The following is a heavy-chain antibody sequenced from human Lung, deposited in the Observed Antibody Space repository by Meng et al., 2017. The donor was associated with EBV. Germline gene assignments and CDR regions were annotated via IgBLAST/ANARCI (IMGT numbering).Heavy chain of an antibody. J-gene: IGHJ4*02. CDR1: GYPFTTYA. D-gene: IGHD5-24*01. CDR3: ARDSPLDGYSLLDY. CDR2: IDPNTGNP. Sequence: SGAGLSQPWAQIAVPCWPSGYPFTTYAINGVRKAPGQGPDWMGWIDPNTGNPTYDQGFTGRFVFSLDTSVSTAYLQINSLRADDTAVYYCARDSPLDGYSLLDYWGQGTLVTVSS. V-gene: IGHV7-4-1*02.